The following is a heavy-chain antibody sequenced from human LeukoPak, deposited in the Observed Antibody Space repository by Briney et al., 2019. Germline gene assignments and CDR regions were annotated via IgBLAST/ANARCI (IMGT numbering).Heavy chain of an antibody. CDR3: ARGQWEVRGIIITHFDY. D-gene: IGHD3-10*01. Sequence: SETLSLTCAVYGGSFSGYYRSWIRQPPGKGLEWIGESKHSGGTNYNPSLKSRVTISVDTSKNQFSLKLTSVTAADTAVYYCARGQWEVRGIIITHFDYWGQGTLVTVSS. J-gene: IGHJ4*02. V-gene: IGHV4-34*01. CDR1: GGSFSGYY. CDR2: SKHSGGT.